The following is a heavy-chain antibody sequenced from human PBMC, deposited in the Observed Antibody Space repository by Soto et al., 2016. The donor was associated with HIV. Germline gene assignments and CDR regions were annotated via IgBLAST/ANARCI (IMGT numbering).Heavy chain of an antibody. J-gene: IGHJ6*02. CDR1: GDTFGKYP. Sequence: QVQLVQSGTEVKKPGSSVKVSCKTSGDTFGKYPISWVRQAPGQGLEWMGGISPIFGKANYAQKFQGRVTITADESTSTAYMEVTSLRSEDTAVYYCGRDRASSGSYYSANYYGMDVWGQGTTVTVSS. D-gene: IGHD3-10*01. V-gene: IGHV1-69*13. CDR3: GRDRASSGSYYSANYYGMDV. CDR2: ISPIFGKA.